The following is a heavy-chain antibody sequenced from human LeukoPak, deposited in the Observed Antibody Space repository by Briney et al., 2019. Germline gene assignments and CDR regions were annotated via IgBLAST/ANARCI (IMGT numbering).Heavy chain of an antibody. CDR3: ARAMRTAIDRHWFDP. J-gene: IGHJ5*02. CDR2: MNPNSGNA. Sequence: ASVKVSCKASGYTFTSHDINWVRQATGQGLEWMGWMNPNSGNAGYAQKFQGRVTITRNTSINTAYMELNSLRSEDTAVYYCARAMRTAIDRHWFDPWGQGTLVTVSS. CDR1: GYTFTSHD. V-gene: IGHV1-8*03. D-gene: IGHD5-18*01.